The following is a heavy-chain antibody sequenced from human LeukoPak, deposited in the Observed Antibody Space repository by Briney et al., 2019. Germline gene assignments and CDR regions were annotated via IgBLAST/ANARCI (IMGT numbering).Heavy chain of an antibody. CDR1: GYTFTGYY. V-gene: IGHV1-2*02. CDR3: ARGYLVGLYGGNSEFGY. CDR2: INPNSGGT. Sequence: ASXKVSCKASGYTFTGYYMHWVGQAAGKGLEGMGWINPNSGGTNYAQKFQGRVTMKRDTSISTAYMELSRLRSDDTAVYYCARGYLVGLYGGNSEFGYWGQGTLVTVAS. D-gene: IGHD4-23*01. J-gene: IGHJ4*02.